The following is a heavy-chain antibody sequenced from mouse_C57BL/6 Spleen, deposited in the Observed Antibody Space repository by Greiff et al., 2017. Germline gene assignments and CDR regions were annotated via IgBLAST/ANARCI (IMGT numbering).Heavy chain of an antibody. CDR1: GFTFNTYA. J-gene: IGHJ4*01. Sequence: EVKLLESGGGLVQPKGSLKLSCAASGFTFNTYAMHWVRQAPGKGLEWVARIRSKSSNYATYYADSVKDRFTISRDDSQSMLYLQMNNLKTEDTAMYYFVRGGNSNYVDYAMDYWGQGTSVTVSS. CDR3: VRGGNSNYVDYAMDY. CDR2: IRSKSSNYAT. V-gene: IGHV10-3*01. D-gene: IGHD2-5*01.